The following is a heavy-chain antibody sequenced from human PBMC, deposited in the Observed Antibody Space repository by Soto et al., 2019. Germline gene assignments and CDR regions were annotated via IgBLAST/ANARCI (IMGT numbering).Heavy chain of an antibody. V-gene: IGHV3-74*01. CDR3: AKRNSSSWYYYYGMDV. D-gene: IGHD6-13*01. CDR2: IDNDGSGT. J-gene: IGHJ6*02. Sequence: PGGSLRLSCAASGFIFSDYWMHWVRQVPGKGLVWVSRIDNDGSGTSYADFVKGRFTISRDNAKNTLYLQMNSLRAEDTAVYYCAKRNSSSWYYYYGMDVWGQGTTVTASS. CDR1: GFIFSDYW.